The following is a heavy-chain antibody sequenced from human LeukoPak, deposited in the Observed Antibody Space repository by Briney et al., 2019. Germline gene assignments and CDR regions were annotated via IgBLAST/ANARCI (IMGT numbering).Heavy chain of an antibody. V-gene: IGHV3-23*01. J-gene: IGHJ6*02. CDR2: ISGDGGIT. D-gene: IGHD3-22*01. CDR3: AKSSGPGGYYYYGMDV. Sequence: GGSLRLSCAASEFTFNTYAASWVRQAPGKGLEWVSAISGDGGITYYADSVRGRFTISRDNSKSTLYLQMNSLRAEDTAVYYCAKSSGPGGYYYYGMDVWGQGTTVTVSS. CDR1: EFTFNTYA.